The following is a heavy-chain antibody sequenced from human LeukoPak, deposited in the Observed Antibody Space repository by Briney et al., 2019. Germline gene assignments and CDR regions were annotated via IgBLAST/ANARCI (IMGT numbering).Heavy chain of an antibody. CDR2: IYYSGST. V-gene: IGHV4-59*01. D-gene: IGHD3-16*01. CDR3: ARTYYDSGGNWFDP. CDR1: GGSISSYY. Sequence: SETLSLTCTVSGGSISSYYWSWIRQPPGKGLEWIAYIYYSGSTNYNPSLKSRVTISVDTSKNQFSLKLSSVTAADTAVYYCARTYYDSGGNWFDPWGQGTLVTVIS. J-gene: IGHJ5*02.